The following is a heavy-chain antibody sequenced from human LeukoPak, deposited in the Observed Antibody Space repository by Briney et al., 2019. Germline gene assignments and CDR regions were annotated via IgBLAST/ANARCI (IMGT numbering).Heavy chain of an antibody. J-gene: IGHJ4*02. Sequence: KTGGSLSCSCAAAGFTFSNAWMTWLRQAPGKGLEWVVRITSKTDGGTTDYAAPVKGIFTISRDDSKSALYLQMNSLKAEDTAIYYCATYNYGAATYWGQGTQVTVSS. CDR2: ITSKTDGGTT. V-gene: IGHV3-15*01. CDR1: GFTFSNAW. CDR3: ATYNYGAATY. D-gene: IGHD4/OR15-4a*01.